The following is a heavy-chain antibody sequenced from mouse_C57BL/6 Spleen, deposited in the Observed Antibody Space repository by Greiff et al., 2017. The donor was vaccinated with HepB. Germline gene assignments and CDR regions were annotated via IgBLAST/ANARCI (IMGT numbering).Heavy chain of an antibody. Sequence: EVKLMESGGDLVKPGGSLKLSCAASGFTFSSYGMSWVRQTPDKRLEWVATISSGGSYTYYPDSVKGRFTISRDNAKNTLYLQMSSLKSEDTAMYYCAQLGGNYWGQGTTLTVSS. D-gene: IGHD4-1*02. CDR2: ISSGGSYT. V-gene: IGHV5-6*01. CDR3: AQLGGNY. CDR1: GFTFSSYG. J-gene: IGHJ2*01.